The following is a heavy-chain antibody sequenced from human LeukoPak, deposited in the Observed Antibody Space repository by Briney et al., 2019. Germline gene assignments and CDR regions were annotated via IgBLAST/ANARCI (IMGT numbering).Heavy chain of an antibody. J-gene: IGHJ4*02. CDR1: GFTFSSYS. V-gene: IGHV3-21*01. CDR2: ISSNSSYI. D-gene: IGHD6-19*01. Sequence: PGGSLRLSCAASGFTFSSYSMNWVRQAPGKGLEWVSSISSNSSYIYYADSVKGRFTISRDNAKNSLYLQMNSLRAEDTAVYYCAANPSSGWYVHYFDYWGQGTLVTVSS. CDR3: AANPSSGWYVHYFDY.